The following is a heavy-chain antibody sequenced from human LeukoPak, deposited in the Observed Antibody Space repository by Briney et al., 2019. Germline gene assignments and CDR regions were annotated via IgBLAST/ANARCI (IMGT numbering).Heavy chain of an antibody. CDR1: GYTFTSYG. J-gene: IGHJ6*02. D-gene: IGHD2-2*01. V-gene: IGHV1-18*01. CDR2: ISAYNGST. CDR3: ARDHPLYCSSTSCYSPLRSHYYYYGMDV. Sequence: ASVKVSCKASGYTFTSYGISWVRQAPGQGLEWMGWISAYNGSTNYAQKLQGRVTMTTDTSTSTAYMELRSLRSDDTAVYYCARDHPLYCSSTSCYSPLRSHYYYYGMDVWGQGTTVTVSS.